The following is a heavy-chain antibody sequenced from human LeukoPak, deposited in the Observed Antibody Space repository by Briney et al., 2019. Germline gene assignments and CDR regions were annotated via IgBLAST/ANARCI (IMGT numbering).Heavy chain of an antibody. D-gene: IGHD3-22*01. CDR3: ARYRNGYYDSSGGYYFDY. J-gene: IGHJ4*02. CDR1: GGSFSGYY. Sequence: SETLSLTCAVYGGSFSGYYWSWIRQPPGKGLEWIGGINHSGSTNYNPSLKSRVTISVDTSKNQFSLKLSSVTAADTAVYYCARYRNGYYDSSGGYYFDYWGQGTLVTVSS. V-gene: IGHV4-34*01. CDR2: INHSGST.